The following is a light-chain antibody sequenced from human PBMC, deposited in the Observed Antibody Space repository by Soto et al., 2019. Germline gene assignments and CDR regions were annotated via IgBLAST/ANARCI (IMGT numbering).Light chain of an antibody. CDR3: SSYLGSNNFV. V-gene: IGLV2-8*01. Sequence: QSALTQPASASGSPGQSVTISCTGTSSDVGGYNYVSWYQQHPGKAPKLMIYEVTKRPSGVPDRFSGSKSGNTASLTVSGLQAEDEADYFCSSYLGSNNFVFGTGTKVTVL. CDR1: SSDVGGYNY. J-gene: IGLJ1*01. CDR2: EVT.